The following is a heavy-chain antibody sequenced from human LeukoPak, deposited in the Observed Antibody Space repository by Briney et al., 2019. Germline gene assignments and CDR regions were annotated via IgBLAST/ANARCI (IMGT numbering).Heavy chain of an antibody. CDR1: GGSFSGYY. D-gene: IGHD1-26*01. J-gene: IGHJ5*02. Sequence: SETLSLTCAVYGGSFSGYYWSWIRQPPGKGLEWIGEINHSGSTNYSPSLKSRVTISVDTSKNQFSLKLSSVTAADTAVYYCARVASGSYPQGWFDPWGQGTLVTVSS. CDR3: ARVASGSYPQGWFDP. CDR2: INHSGST. V-gene: IGHV4-34*01.